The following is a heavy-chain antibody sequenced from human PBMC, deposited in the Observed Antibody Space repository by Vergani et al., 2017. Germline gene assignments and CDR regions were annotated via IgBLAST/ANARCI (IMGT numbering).Heavy chain of an antibody. CDR2: IRYDGSNK. V-gene: IGHV3-30*02. D-gene: IGHD5-18*01. J-gene: IGHJ6*02. Sequence: QVHLVESGGGVVQPGRSLRLSCAASGFTFSSYGMHWVRQAPGKGLEWVAFIRYDGSNKYYADSVKGRFTISRDNSKNTLYLQMNSLRAEDTAVYYCAKDGIQLWAPYYYYGMDVWGQGTTVTVSS. CDR1: GFTFSSYG. CDR3: AKDGIQLWAPYYYYGMDV.